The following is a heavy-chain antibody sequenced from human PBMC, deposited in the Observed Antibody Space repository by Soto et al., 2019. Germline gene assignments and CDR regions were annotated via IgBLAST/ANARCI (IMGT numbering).Heavy chain of an antibody. J-gene: IGHJ6*02. Sequence: HPGGSLRLSCAASGFTFSSYGMHWVRQAPGKGLEWVAVIWYDGSNKYYADSVKGRFTISRDNSKNTLYLQMNSLRAEDTAVYYCARIPTLGIRYYYYGMDVWGQGTTVTVSS. CDR3: ARIPTLGIRYYYYGMDV. CDR2: IWYDGSNK. CDR1: GFTFSSYG. D-gene: IGHD3-3*02. V-gene: IGHV3-33*01.